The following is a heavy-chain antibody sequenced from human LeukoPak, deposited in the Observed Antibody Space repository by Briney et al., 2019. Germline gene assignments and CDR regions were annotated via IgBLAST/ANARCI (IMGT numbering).Heavy chain of an antibody. D-gene: IGHD3-10*01. Sequence: SETLSLTCAVYGGSFSGYYWSWIRQPPGKGLEWIGYIYYSGSTNYNPSLKSRVTISVDTSKNQFSLKLSSVTAADTAVYYCARVINYYGSGSYFLFDYWGQGTLVTVSS. CDR1: GGSFSGYY. CDR2: IYYSGST. J-gene: IGHJ4*02. CDR3: ARVINYYGSGSYFLFDY. V-gene: IGHV4-59*01.